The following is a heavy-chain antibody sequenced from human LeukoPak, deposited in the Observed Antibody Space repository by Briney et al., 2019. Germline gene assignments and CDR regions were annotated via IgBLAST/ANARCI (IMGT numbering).Heavy chain of an antibody. Sequence: PGGSLRLSCAASGFTFSSYAMHWVRQAPGKGLEWVAVISYDGSNKYYADSVKGRFTISRDNSKNTLYLQMNSLRAEDTAVYYCARAVAAAAYGVFDYWGQGTLVTVSS. CDR1: GFTFSSYA. CDR2: ISYDGSNK. D-gene: IGHD6-13*01. V-gene: IGHV3-30*04. CDR3: ARAVAAAAYGVFDY. J-gene: IGHJ4*02.